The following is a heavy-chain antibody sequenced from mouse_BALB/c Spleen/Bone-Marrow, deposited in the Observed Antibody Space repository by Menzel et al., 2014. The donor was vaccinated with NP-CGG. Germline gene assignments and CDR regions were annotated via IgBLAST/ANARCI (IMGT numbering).Heavy chain of an antibody. J-gene: IGHJ4*01. CDR1: GFSLTSYG. CDR2: IWAGGST. V-gene: IGHV2-9*02. CDR3: ARGYYYEGAMDY. Sequence: VKLVESGPGLVAPSQSLSITCTVSGFSLTSYGVHWVRQPPGKVLEWLGVIWAGGSTTYNSAIISRLRISKGNSKSQVFLKMNSLQTDDTAMYYCARGYYYEGAMDYWGQRPPVTVSS. D-gene: IGHD1-1*01.